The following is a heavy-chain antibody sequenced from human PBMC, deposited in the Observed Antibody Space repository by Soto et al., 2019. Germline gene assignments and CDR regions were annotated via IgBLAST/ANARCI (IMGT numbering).Heavy chain of an antibody. V-gene: IGHV3-30-3*01. J-gene: IGHJ5*02. D-gene: IGHD3-10*01. CDR1: GFTFSSYA. CDR2: ISYDGSNK. CDR3: ARDGESDYYGSGSQNWFDP. Sequence: QVQLVESGGGVVQPGRSLRLSCAASGFTFSSYAMHWVRQAPGKGLEWVAVISYDGSNKYYADSVKGRFTISRDNSNNTLYLQMNSLRAEDTAVYYCARDGESDYYGSGSQNWFDPWGQGTLVTVSS.